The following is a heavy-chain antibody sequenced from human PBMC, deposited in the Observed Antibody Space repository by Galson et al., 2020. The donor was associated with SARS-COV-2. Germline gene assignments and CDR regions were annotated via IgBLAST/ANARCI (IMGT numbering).Heavy chain of an antibody. D-gene: IGHD4-4*01. Sequence: GESLKISCQGSGRTFNFATYWIAWVRQMPGKGLECMGIIYPGDSETKYSPSFKGHVTISADKSISTAYLQWGSLKASDTAIYYCAGLGSYSNFGGVDCMDVCGQGTTVTVSS. CDR3: AGLGSYSNFGGVDCMDV. V-gene: IGHV5-51*01. CDR1: GRTFNFATYW. CDR2: IYPGDSET. J-gene: IGHJ6*02.